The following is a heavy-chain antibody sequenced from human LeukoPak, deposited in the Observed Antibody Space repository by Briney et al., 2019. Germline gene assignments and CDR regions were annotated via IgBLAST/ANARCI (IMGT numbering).Heavy chain of an antibody. CDR2: IYSGGST. Sequence: GGSLRLSCAASGFTVSNNYMSWVRQAPGKGLEWVSVIYSGGSTYYGDSVKGRFTISRDNSKNTLYLQMNSLRAEDTAVYYCARPPNSSSPEDIDWGQGTLVTVSS. D-gene: IGHD6-6*01. CDR3: ARPPNSSSPEDID. J-gene: IGHJ4*02. CDR1: GFTVSNNY. V-gene: IGHV3-53*01.